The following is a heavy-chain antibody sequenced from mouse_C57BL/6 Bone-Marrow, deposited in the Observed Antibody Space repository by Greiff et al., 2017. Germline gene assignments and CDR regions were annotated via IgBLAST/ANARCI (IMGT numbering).Heavy chain of an antibody. CDR2: IDPSDSYT. D-gene: IGHD3-2*02. V-gene: IGHV1-50*01. Sequence: QVQLQQPGAELVKPGASVKLSCKASGYTFTSYWMQWVKQRPGQGLEWIGEIDPSDSYTNYNQKFKGKATLTVDTSSSTAYMQLSSLTSEDSAVYYCARELRLPLYYYAMDYWGQGTSVTVSS. J-gene: IGHJ4*01. CDR1: GYTFTSYW. CDR3: ARELRLPLYYYAMDY.